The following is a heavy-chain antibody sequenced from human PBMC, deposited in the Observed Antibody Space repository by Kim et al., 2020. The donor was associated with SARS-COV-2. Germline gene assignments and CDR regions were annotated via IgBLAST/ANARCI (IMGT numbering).Heavy chain of an antibody. D-gene: IGHD3-10*01. Sequence: ASVKVSCKASGYTFTSYAMHWVRQAPGQRLEWMGWINAGNGNTKYSQKFQGRVTITRDTSASTAYMELSSLRSEDTAVYYCARGTPRGGWFDPWGQGTLVTVSS. V-gene: IGHV1-3*01. J-gene: IGHJ5*02. CDR1: GYTFTSYA. CDR2: INAGNGNT. CDR3: ARGTPRGGWFDP.